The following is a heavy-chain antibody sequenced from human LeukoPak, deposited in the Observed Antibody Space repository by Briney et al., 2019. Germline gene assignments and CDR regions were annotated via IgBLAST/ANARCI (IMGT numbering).Heavy chain of an antibody. CDR3: ARDTSGDYYFDY. D-gene: IGHD4-17*01. V-gene: IGHV3-23*01. Sequence: PGGSLRLSCAASGFTFSDYYMSWVRQAPGKGLEWVSAISGSGGSTYYADSVKGRFTISRDNSKNTLYLQMNSLRAEDTAVYYCARDTSGDYYFDYWGQGTLVTVSS. J-gene: IGHJ4*02. CDR2: ISGSGGST. CDR1: GFTFSDYY.